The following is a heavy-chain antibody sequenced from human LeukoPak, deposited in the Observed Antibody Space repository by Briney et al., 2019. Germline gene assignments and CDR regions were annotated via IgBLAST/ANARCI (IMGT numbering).Heavy chain of an antibody. Sequence: SVKVSCKASGGTFSSYAISWVRQAPGQGLEWMGRIIPILDIANYAQKFQGRVTITADKSTSTAYMELSSLRSEDTAVYYCARHKGIVGATELDYWGQGTLVTVSS. J-gene: IGHJ4*02. D-gene: IGHD1-26*01. CDR2: IIPILDIA. CDR1: GGTFSSYA. V-gene: IGHV1-69*04. CDR3: ARHKGIVGATELDY.